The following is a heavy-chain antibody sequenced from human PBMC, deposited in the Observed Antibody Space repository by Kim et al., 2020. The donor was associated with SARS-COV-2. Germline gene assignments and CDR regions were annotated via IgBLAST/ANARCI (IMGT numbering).Heavy chain of an antibody. J-gene: IGHJ3*02. D-gene: IGHD3-10*01. Sequence: LKSRVTISVDTSKNQFSLKLSSVTAADTAVYYCARARNLWFGEYPGAFDIWGQGTMVTVSS. CDR3: ARARNLWFGEYPGAFDI. V-gene: IGHV4-59*01.